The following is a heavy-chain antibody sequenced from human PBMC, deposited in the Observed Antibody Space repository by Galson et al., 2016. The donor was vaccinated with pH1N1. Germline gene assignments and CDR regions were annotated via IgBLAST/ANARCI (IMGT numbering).Heavy chain of an antibody. CDR1: GGSIRNSNYY. D-gene: IGHD3-10*01. CDR2: IYYSGIT. CDR3: ARLWYGEYIDY. Sequence: LSLTCTVSGGSIRNSNYYWGWIRQPPGKGLQWIANIYYSGITYYDASLKSRVTISVDTSKNQFSLKLNSVIAADTAVYYCARLWYGEYIDYWGQGTRVTVSS. J-gene: IGHJ4*02. V-gene: IGHV4-39*01.